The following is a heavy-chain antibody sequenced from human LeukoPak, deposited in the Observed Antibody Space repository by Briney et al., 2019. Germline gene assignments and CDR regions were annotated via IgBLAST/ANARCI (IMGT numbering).Heavy chain of an antibody. V-gene: IGHV3-48*01. CDR2: ISGSSTTI. J-gene: IGHJ4*02. Sequence: PGGSLRLSCAASGFSFSSHSMNWVRQAPGKGLEWVSYISGSSTTIDYADSAKGRFIISRDNAKKSLYLQMNNLRAEDTAVYYCARDQDRAFDYWGQGILVTVSS. D-gene: IGHD1-14*01. CDR3: ARDQDRAFDY. CDR1: GFSFSSHS.